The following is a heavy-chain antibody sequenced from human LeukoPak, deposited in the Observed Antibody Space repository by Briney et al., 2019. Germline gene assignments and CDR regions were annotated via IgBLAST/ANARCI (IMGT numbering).Heavy chain of an antibody. J-gene: IGHJ4*02. V-gene: IGHV1-8*01. CDR3: ARGQKRSTYYDFWSGYYPPLYFDN. CDR2: MNPNSGNT. D-gene: IGHD3-3*01. CDR1: GYTFTSYG. Sequence: ASVKVSCKASGYTFTSYGINWVRQATGQGLEWMGWMNPNSGNTGYAQKFQGRVTMTRNTSISTAYLELSSLRSEDAAVYYCARGQKRSTYYDFWSGYYPPLYFDNWGQGTLVTVSS.